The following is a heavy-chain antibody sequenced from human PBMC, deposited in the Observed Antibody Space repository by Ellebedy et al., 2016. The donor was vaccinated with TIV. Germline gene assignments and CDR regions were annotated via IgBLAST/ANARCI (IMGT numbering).Heavy chain of an antibody. V-gene: IGHV1-2*02. CDR3: ARSEPLRGSWGSKDY. J-gene: IGHJ4*01. CDR2: INPNSGAT. CDR1: GYIITDNY. D-gene: IGHD3-16*01. Sequence: AASVKVSCKVSGYIITDNYIHWVRQAPGQGLEWMGWINPNSGATKYTQKFQGRVTLTRDTSISTAYIELSGLTSDDTAVYYCARSEPLRGSWGSKDYWGQGTLVTVSS.